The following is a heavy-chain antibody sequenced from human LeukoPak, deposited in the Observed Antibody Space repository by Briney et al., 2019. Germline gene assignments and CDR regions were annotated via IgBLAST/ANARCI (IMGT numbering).Heavy chain of an antibody. CDR2: MNPNSGNT. V-gene: IGHV1-8*02. CDR1: GGTFSSYA. J-gene: IGHJ4*02. D-gene: IGHD1-26*01. CDR3: ARDSGSYLNGC. Sequence: ASVKVSCKASGGTFSSYAISWVRQATGQGLEWMGWMNPNSGNTGYAQKFQGRVTMTRNTSISTAYMELSSLRSEDTAVYYCARDSGSYLNGCWGQGTLVTVSS.